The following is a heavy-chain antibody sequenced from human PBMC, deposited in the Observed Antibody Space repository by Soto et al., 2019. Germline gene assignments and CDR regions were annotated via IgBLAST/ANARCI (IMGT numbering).Heavy chain of an antibody. D-gene: IGHD1-26*01. CDR1: GYTFTSYA. V-gene: IGHV1-3*01. CDR2: INAGNGNT. J-gene: IGHJ4*02. CDR3: ARAVWEPAPFDY. Sequence: ASVKVSCKASGYTFTSYAMHWVRQAPGQRLEWMGWINAGNGNTKYSQKFRGRVTITRDTSASTAYMELSSLRSEDTAVYYCARAVWEPAPFDYWGQGTLVTVSS.